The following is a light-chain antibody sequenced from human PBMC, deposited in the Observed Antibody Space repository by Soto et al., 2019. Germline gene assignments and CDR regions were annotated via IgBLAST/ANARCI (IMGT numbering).Light chain of an antibody. V-gene: IGLV1-40*01. J-gene: IGLJ2*01. Sequence: QSVLTQPPSVSGAPGQRVTISCTGSSSNIGASYDVHWYQPLPGTAPKLLIYGNSNRPSGIPDRFSGSKSGTSASLAITGLQAEDEADYYCQSYDSSLSGVLFGGGTELTVL. CDR1: SSNIGASYD. CDR3: QSYDSSLSGVL. CDR2: GNS.